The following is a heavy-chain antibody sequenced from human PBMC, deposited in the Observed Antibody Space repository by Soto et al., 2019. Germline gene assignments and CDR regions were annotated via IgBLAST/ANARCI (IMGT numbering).Heavy chain of an antibody. CDR3: ARASRYTSSWFYFNY. Sequence: PSETLSLTCTVSSGSISSGDYYWCWIRQPPGKGLEWIGYIYYSGSTDYNSALKSRVTISVDTSKNQFSLKLSSVTAADTAVYYCARASRYTSSWFYFNYWGQGTLVTVSS. CDR1: SGSISSGDYY. J-gene: IGHJ4*02. CDR2: IYYSGST. D-gene: IGHD6-13*01. V-gene: IGHV4-30-4*01.